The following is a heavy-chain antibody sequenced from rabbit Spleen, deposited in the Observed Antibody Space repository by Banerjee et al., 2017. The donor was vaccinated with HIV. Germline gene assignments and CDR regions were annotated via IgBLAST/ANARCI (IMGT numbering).Heavy chain of an antibody. J-gene: IGHJ4*01. CDR3: VRDQAGDADYGPYYLNL. V-gene: IGHV1S47*01. Sequence: QDHLKETGGGLVQPGGSLTLSCKASGFDFSTYYMNWVRQAPGKGPEWIAYIGPGFGSTYYANSVKGRFTISSDNAQNTLYLQLSSLTAADTATYFCVRDQAGDADYGPYYLNLWGQGTLVTVS. D-gene: IGHD2-1*01. CDR1: GFDFSTYY. CDR2: IGPGFGST.